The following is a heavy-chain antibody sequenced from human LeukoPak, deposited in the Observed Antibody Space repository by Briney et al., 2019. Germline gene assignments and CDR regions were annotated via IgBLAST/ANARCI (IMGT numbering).Heavy chain of an antibody. J-gene: IGHJ3*02. CDR1: GYTFTGYY. V-gene: IGHV1-2*02. CDR3: AREVLRYFDWFLGNAFDI. D-gene: IGHD3-9*01. Sequence: ASVKVSCKASGYTFTGYYMHWVRQAPGQGLEWMGWINPNSGGTNYAQKFQGRVTMTRDTSISTAYMELSRLRSDDTAVYYCAREVLRYFDWFLGNAFDIWGQGTMVTVSS. CDR2: INPNSGGT.